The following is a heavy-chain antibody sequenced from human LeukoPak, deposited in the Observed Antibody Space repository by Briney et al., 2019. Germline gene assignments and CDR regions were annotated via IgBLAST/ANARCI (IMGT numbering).Heavy chain of an antibody. CDR3: ARDPLSNTWSNYYHAMDV. J-gene: IGHJ6*02. CDR1: DYSLTSYA. D-gene: IGHD3-3*02. Sequence: ASVKVSCKASDYSLTSYAINWVRQAPGQGLEWLGWMSAYNGDTNYAQKFQDRVTLTTDASTSTAYLELRSLTSDDTAVYYCARDPLSNTWSNYYHAMDVWGPGTTVTVSS. V-gene: IGHV1-18*01. CDR2: MSAYNGDT.